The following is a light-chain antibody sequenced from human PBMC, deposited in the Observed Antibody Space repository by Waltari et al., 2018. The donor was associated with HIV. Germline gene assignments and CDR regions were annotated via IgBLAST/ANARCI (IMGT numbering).Light chain of an antibody. CDR1: KLGAKY. CDR3: QAWDNSTAYV. Sequence: SNDLTQPPSVSVSPGQTATITCPQNKLGAKYTYWYQQKPGQSPVLVIYQDSKRPSGIPERFSGSNSGNTATLTIAGTQTVDEADYYCQAWDNSTAYVFGTGTKVTVL. J-gene: IGLJ1*01. V-gene: IGLV3-1*01. CDR2: QDS.